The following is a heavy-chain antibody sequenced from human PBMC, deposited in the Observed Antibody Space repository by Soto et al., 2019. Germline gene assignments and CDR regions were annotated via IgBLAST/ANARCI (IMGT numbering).Heavy chain of an antibody. D-gene: IGHD1-7*01. V-gene: IGHV4-34*01. J-gene: IGHJ4*02. CDR3: ARTELELWSFDY. CDR1: GGSFSGYY. CDR2: INHSGST. Sequence: PSETLSLTCAVYGGSFSGYYWSWIRQPPGKGLEWIGEINHSGSTNYNPSLKSRVTISVDTSKNQFSLKLSSVTAADTAVYYCARTELELWSFDYWGQGTLVTVSS.